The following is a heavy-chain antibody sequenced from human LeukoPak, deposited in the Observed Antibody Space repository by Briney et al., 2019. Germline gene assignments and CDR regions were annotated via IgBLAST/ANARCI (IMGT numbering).Heavy chain of an antibody. CDR2: INPNSGGT. CDR1: GYTFTGYY. Sequence: ASLTVSCKASGYTFTGYYMHWVRQAPGQGLERMGWINPNSGGTNYAQKFQGRVTMTRDTSISTAYMELSRLRSDDTAVYYCARSLYSYDSTSSFGYWGQGTLVTVSS. CDR3: ARSLYSYDSTSSFGY. D-gene: IGHD3-22*01. V-gene: IGHV1-2*02. J-gene: IGHJ4*02.